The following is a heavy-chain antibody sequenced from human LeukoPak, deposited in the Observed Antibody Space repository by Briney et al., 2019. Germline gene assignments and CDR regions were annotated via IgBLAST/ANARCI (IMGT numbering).Heavy chain of an antibody. V-gene: IGHV4-59*01. CDR2: IYYSGST. J-gene: IGHJ3*02. CDR3: ARFGICGEPEDAFDI. Sequence: SETLSLTCTVSGGSISSYYWSWIRQPPGKGLEWIGYIYYSGSTNYNPSLKSRVTISVDTSKNQFSLKLSSVTAADTAVYYCARFGICGEPEDAFDIWGQGTMVTVSS. CDR1: GGSISSYY. D-gene: IGHD3-3*01.